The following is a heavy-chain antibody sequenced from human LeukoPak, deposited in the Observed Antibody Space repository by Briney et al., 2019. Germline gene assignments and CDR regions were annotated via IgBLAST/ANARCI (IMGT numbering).Heavy chain of an antibody. CDR3: ARQWTY. D-gene: IGHD3/OR15-3a*01. V-gene: IGHV4-39*01. Sequence: LETLSLTCTVSGGSITSSTYYWGWIRQPPGKGLEWIASINYSGSTYYNPSLKSRVTISVDTSKNQFSLKLNSVTAADTAVYYCARQWTYWGQGTLVTVSS. CDR1: GGSITSSTYY. J-gene: IGHJ4*02. CDR2: INYSGST.